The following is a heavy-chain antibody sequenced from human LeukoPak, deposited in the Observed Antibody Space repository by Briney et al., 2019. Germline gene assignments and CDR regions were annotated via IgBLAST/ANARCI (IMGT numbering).Heavy chain of an antibody. CDR3: ASQPVFTDFWSGYYTLGAFDI. D-gene: IGHD3-3*01. Sequence: SETLSLTCTVSGGSISSGGYYWSWIRQPPGKGLEWIGYIYHSGSTYYNPSLKSRVTISVDRSKNQFSLKLSSVTAADTAVYYCASQPVFTDFWSGYYTLGAFDIWGQGTMVTVSS. CDR2: IYHSGST. J-gene: IGHJ3*02. CDR1: GGSISSGGYY. V-gene: IGHV4-30-2*01.